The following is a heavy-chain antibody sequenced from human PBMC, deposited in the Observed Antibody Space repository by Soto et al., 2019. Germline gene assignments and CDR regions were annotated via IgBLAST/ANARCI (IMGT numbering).Heavy chain of an antibody. V-gene: IGHV1-46*01. CDR2: INPG. CDR3: ARDRGRAAGGEYYYYGLDA. J-gene: IGHJ6*02. CDR1: GYTFTSYY. Sequence: QVQLVQAGAEVKKPGASVKVSCKASGYTFTSYYIHWVRQAPGQGLEWMGAINPGSYAQKFQGRVNMTRDASTSTVDMELSSLRLDDTAVYYCARDRGRAAGGEYYYYGLDAWGQGTTVTVSS. D-gene: IGHD6-13*01.